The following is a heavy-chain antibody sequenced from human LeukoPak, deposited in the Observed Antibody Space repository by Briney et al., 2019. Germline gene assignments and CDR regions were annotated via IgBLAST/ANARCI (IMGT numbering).Heavy chain of an antibody. CDR3: ARDSSGYQ. D-gene: IGHD3-22*01. Sequence: GGSLRLSCAASGFTFSTYWMSWDRQAPGKGLEWVANIKEDGSEKYYGDSVKGRFTISRDNAKNSLYLEMNSLRVEDTAVYYCARDSSGYQWGQGTLVTVSS. J-gene: IGHJ4*02. CDR1: GFTFSTYW. V-gene: IGHV3-7*01. CDR2: IKEDGSEK.